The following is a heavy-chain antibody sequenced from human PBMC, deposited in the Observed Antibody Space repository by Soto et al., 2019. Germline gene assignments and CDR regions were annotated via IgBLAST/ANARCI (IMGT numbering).Heavy chain of an antibody. CDR2: IYVTGAV. D-gene: IGHD2-21*01. V-gene: IGHV4-31*03. CDR1: GAALNSGDYY. J-gene: IGHJ5*02. Sequence: SETLSLTCSVSGAALNSGDYYWSWIRQVPGRGLEWIGHIYVTGAVDYNPSLRDRITISQDTSERQFSLNLRLVTAADTAVYYCARLRIATNNYKWFDPWGQGTLVTVSS. CDR3: ARLRIATNNYKWFDP.